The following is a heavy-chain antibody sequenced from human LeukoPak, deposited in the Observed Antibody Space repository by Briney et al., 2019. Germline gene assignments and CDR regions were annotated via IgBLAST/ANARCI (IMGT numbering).Heavy chain of an antibody. CDR2: IYNSGST. J-gene: IGHJ3*02. V-gene: IGHV4-59*08. CDR3: ARRNDFDI. CDR1: GCSITGYH. Sequence: SETLSLTCTVSGCSITGYHWSWIRQPPGKGLEWIGYIYNSGSTEYKPSLKSRATISADTSKNQFSLKLTSVTAADTAIYYCARRNDFDIWGQGTMVTVSS.